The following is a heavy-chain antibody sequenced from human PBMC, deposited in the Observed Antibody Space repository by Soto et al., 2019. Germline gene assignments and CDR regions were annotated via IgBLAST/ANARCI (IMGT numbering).Heavy chain of an antibody. CDR2: INHSGST. Sequence: PSETLSLTCAVYGGSFSGYYWSWIRQPPGKGLEWIGEINHSGSTNYNPSLKSRVTISVDTSKSQFSLKLSSVTAADTAVYYCARGGGVAATPKAPPPDDWGQGTLVTVSS. CDR3: ARGGGVAATPKAPPPDD. J-gene: IGHJ4*02. CDR1: GGSFSGYY. V-gene: IGHV4-34*01. D-gene: IGHD2-15*01.